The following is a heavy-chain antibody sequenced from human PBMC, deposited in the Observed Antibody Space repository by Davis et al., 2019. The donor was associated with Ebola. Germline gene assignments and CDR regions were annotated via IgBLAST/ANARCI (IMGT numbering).Heavy chain of an antibody. J-gene: IGHJ4*02. CDR1: GFTFSSYA. CDR3: AKGETAAGMTKAEY. CDR2: ISSRGGNT. V-gene: IGHV3-23*01. D-gene: IGHD6-13*01. Sequence: PGGSLRLSCAASGFTFSSYAMSWVRQVPGKGLAWVSMISSRGGNTYYPESVKGRFTISRDNSKNTLYLQMNSLTAADTAVYYCAKGETAAGMTKAEYWGQGVLVTVSS.